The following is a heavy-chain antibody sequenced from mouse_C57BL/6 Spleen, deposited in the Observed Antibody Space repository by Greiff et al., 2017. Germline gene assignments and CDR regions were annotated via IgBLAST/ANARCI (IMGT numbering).Heavy chain of an antibody. CDR3: ARDYDGYRVLAY. CDR2: IYPGNGDT. D-gene: IGHD2-3*01. CDR1: GYAFSSYW. Sequence: VQLQQSGAELAKPGASVKLSCKASGYAFSSYWINWVKQRTGKGLEWIGQIYPGNGDTYYNGKFKGKATLTADKSSSTAYMQLSSLTSADSAVYFCARDYDGYRVLAYWGQGTLVTVSA. V-gene: IGHV1-80*01. J-gene: IGHJ3*01.